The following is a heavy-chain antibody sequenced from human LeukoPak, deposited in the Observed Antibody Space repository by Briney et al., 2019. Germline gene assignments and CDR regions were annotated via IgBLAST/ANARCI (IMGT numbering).Heavy chain of an antibody. CDR3: ARRYSVEKRWDF. J-gene: IGHJ4*02. CDR1: GYTFTSFD. CDR2: MNPHSGNT. D-gene: IGHD4-11*01. V-gene: IGHV1-8*03. Sequence: ASVKVSCKASGYTFTSFDINWVRQAPGQGLEWMGWMNPHSGNTGFTQKFQGRVTISRNTSITTAYMELSSLTSDDTAVYYCARRYSVEKRWDFWGQGTLVTVSS.